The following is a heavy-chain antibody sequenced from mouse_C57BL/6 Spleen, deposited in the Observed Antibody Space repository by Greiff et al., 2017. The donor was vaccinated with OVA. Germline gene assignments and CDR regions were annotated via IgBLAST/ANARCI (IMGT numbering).Heavy chain of an antibody. CDR3: ARTYYDYYAMDY. CDR1: GFTFSDYY. D-gene: IGHD1-1*01. CDR2: INYDGSSP. V-gene: IGHV5-16*01. Sequence: EVQVVESEGGLVQPGSSMKLSCTASGFTFSDYYMAWVRQVPEKGLEWVANINYDGSSPYYLDSLKSRFIISRDNAKNMLYLQMSSLKSEDTATYYCARTYYDYYAMDYWGQGTSVTVSS. J-gene: IGHJ4*01.